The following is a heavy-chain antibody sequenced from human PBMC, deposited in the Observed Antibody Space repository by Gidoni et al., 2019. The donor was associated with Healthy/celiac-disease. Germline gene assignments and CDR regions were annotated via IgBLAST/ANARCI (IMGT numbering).Heavy chain of an antibody. CDR3: ARDSSPYYYGSGSLNWGYYYYYGMDV. V-gene: IGHV4-39*07. CDR2: IYYSGST. Sequence: QLQLQESDPGLVTPSETLSLTCTVSGGSISSSSYYWAWIRQPPGTGLEWIGSIYYSGSTYYNPSLKSRVTISVDTSKNQFSLKLRSVTAADTAVYYCARDSSPYYYGSGSLNWGYYYYYGMDVWGQGTTVTVSS. J-gene: IGHJ6*02. CDR1: GGSISSSSYY. D-gene: IGHD3-10*01.